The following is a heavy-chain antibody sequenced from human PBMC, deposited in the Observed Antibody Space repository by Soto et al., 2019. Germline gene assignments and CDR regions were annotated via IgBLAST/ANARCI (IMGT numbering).Heavy chain of an antibody. CDR2: IPNNGNT. V-gene: IGHV4-4*07. CDR1: GGSISSYR. CDR3: GRESGETWDYEAY. J-gene: IGHJ4*02. D-gene: IGHD1-7*01. Sequence: SETLSLTCTVSGGSISSYRWSWIRQPAWKGLEWIGRIPNNGNTQYNPSLKSRVTVSVDTSRNQFFLNLHSVTAADSAVYFCGRESGETWDYEAYWGQGTPVTVSS.